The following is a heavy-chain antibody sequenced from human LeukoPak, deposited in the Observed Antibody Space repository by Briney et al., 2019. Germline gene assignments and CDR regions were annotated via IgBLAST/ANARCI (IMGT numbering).Heavy chain of an antibody. J-gene: IGHJ3*02. V-gene: IGHV1-69*01. Sequence: GASVKVSCKACGRTLSSYSISWVRQAPGQGFEWMGGILPIFGTANYAQKFQGRVTITADESASTAYMELSSLRSEDTAVYYCARGPFIGAFDIWGQGTMVSVSS. D-gene: IGHD2-15*01. CDR3: ARGPFIGAFDI. CDR1: GRTLSSYS. CDR2: ILPIFGTA.